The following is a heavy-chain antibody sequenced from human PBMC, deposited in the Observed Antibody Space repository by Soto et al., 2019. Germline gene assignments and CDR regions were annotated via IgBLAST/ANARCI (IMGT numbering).Heavy chain of an antibody. D-gene: IGHD3-3*01. J-gene: IGHJ6*02. CDR1: GGSFSGYY. CDR3: ARGYYDFWSGYWAYYYYGMDV. Sequence: SETLSLTCAVYGGSFSGYYWSWIRQPPGKGLEWIGEINHSGSTNYNPSLKSRVTISVDTSKNQFSLKLSSVTAADTAVYYCARGYYDFWSGYWAYYYYGMDVWGQGTTVTVSS. V-gene: IGHV4-34*01. CDR2: INHSGST.